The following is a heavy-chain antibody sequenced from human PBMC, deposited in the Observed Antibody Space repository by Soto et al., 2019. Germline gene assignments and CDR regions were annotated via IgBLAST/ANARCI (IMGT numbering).Heavy chain of an antibody. V-gene: IGHV3-21*01. D-gene: IGHD4-17*01. CDR2: ISSSSSYI. Sequence: SLRLSCAASRFTFSSYSMNWVRQAPGKGLELVSSISSSSSYIYYADSVKGRFTISRDNAKNSLYLQMNSLRAEDTAVYYCARETGYGDYSPGYWGQGTLVTVSS. CDR3: ARETGYGDYSPGY. CDR1: RFTFSSYS. J-gene: IGHJ4*02.